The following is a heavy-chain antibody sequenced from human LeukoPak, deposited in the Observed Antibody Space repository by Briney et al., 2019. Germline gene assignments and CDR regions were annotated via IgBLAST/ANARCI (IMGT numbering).Heavy chain of an antibody. J-gene: IGHJ4*02. D-gene: IGHD3-10*01. V-gene: IGHV4-34*01. CDR1: GGSFSTYY. Sequence: SETLSLTCAVYGGSFSTYYWSWIRQPPGKGLEWIGEINHSGSTNYNPSLKSRVTISVDTAKSQVSLKLISVTAADTAVYYCAREGSYYGSGSPPLDYWGQGNQVTVDS. CDR2: INHSGST. CDR3: AREGSYYGSGSPPLDY.